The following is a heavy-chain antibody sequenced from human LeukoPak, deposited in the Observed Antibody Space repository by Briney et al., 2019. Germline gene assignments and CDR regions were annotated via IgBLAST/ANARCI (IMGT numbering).Heavy chain of an antibody. CDR3: ARDYGHDCSGGSCYGYFDY. CDR2: IWYDGSNK. V-gene: IGHV3-33*01. J-gene: IGHJ4*02. Sequence: GGSLRLSCAASGFTFSNYGMHWVRQAPGKGLEWVAVIWYDGSNKYYADSVKGRFTISRDNSKNTLYLQMNSLRAEDTAVYYCARDYGHDCSGGSCYGYFDYWGQGTLVTVSS. D-gene: IGHD2-15*01. CDR1: GFTFSNYG.